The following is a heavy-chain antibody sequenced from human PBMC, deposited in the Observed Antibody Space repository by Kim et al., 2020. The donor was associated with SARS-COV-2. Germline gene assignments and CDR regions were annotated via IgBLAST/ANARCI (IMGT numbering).Heavy chain of an antibody. V-gene: IGHV4-34*01. CDR3: ARDFLYSSSWSNYFDY. D-gene: IGHD6-13*01. Sequence: SETLSLTCAVYGGSFSGYYWSWIRQPPGKGLEWIGEINHSGSTNYNPSLKSRVTISVDTSKNQFSLKLSSVTAADTAVYYCARDFLYSSSWSNYFDYWGQGTLVTVSS. CDR2: INHSGST. CDR1: GGSFSGYY. J-gene: IGHJ4*02.